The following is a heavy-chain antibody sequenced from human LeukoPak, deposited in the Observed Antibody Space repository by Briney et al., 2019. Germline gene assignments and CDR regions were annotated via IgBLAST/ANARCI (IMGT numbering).Heavy chain of an antibody. V-gene: IGHV3-21*01. D-gene: IGHD3-9*01. Sequence: PGGSLRLSCAASGFTFSSYSMNWVRQAPGKGLEWVSSISSSSSYIYYADSVKGRFTISRDNAKNSLYLQMNSLRAEDTAVYYCAFGGYFDWPAFDYWGQGTLVTVSS. CDR2: ISSSSSYI. J-gene: IGHJ4*02. CDR3: AFGGYFDWPAFDY. CDR1: GFTFSSYS.